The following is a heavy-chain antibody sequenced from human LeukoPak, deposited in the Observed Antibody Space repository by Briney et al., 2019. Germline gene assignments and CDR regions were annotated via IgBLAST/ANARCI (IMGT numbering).Heavy chain of an antibody. D-gene: IGHD1-26*01. CDR2: ISVYNGNT. J-gene: IGHJ4*02. CDR3: ARGLMVSGTYHGDGIVY. CDR1: GYTFINYD. Sequence: GASVKVSCKASGYTFINYDISWVRQAPGQGLEWMGWISVYNGNTKYAQKLQGRVTMTTDTSTSTAYMEPRSLRSDDAAVYYCARGLMVSGTYHGDGIVYWGQGTLVTVSS. V-gene: IGHV1-18*01.